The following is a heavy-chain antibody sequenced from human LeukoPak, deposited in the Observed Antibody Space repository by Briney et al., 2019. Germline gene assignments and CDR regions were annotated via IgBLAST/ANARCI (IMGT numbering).Heavy chain of an antibody. J-gene: IGHJ6*03. Sequence: PGASVKVSCKASGYTFTSYGISWVRQAPGQGLEWMGWISAYNGNTNYAQKLQGRVTMTTDTSTSTAYMELRSLRSDDTAVYYCARGPRYSSGWYRADYYYYMDVWGKGTTVTVSS. CDR2: ISAYNGNT. CDR1: GYTFTSYG. D-gene: IGHD6-19*01. V-gene: IGHV1-18*01. CDR3: ARGPRYSSGWYRADYYYYMDV.